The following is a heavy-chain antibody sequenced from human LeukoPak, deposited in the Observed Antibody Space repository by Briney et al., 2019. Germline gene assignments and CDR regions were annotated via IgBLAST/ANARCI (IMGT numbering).Heavy chain of an antibody. D-gene: IGHD3-10*01. Sequence: PGGSLRLSCAASGFTVSSNYMSWVRQAPGKGLEWVSTIGDSGGSTYYADSEKGRFTISRDNSKNTLYLQMNSLRAEDTAVYYCAKSKGVRGIIISWSLDYWGQGTLVTVSS. CDR1: GFTVSSNY. V-gene: IGHV3-23*01. CDR2: IGDSGGST. CDR3: AKSKGVRGIIISWSLDY. J-gene: IGHJ4*02.